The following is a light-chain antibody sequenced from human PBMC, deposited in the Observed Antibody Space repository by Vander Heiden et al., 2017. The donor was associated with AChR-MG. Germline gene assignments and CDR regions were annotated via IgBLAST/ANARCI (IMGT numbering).Light chain of an antibody. V-gene: IGKV2-24*01. CDR2: KIS. Sequence: DIVMTQTPLSSPVTLGQPASISCRSSQSLGNTYLSWLHQRPGQPPRLLIYKISSRFSGVPDRFSGSGAGTDFTLRISRVEAEDVGVYYCRQAKQFPITFGQGTRLEIK. CDR3: RQAKQFPIT. J-gene: IGKJ5*01. CDR1: QSLGNTY.